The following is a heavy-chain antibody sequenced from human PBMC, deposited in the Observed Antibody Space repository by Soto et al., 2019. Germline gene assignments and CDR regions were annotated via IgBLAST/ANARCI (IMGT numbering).Heavy chain of an antibody. J-gene: IGHJ4*02. CDR3: ARGDYQYSIAY. CDR1: GDSMTSGDYS. V-gene: IGHV4-30-2*01. D-gene: IGHD2-2*01. CDR2: IYRTGNT. Sequence: TLPLTGTVSGDSMTSGDYSWSWIRQPPGKGLEWLGYIYRTGNTHYSPSLKSRVSISQDRSKNQFSLELTSVSAADTAVYYCARGDYQYSIAYWGQGPLVNV.